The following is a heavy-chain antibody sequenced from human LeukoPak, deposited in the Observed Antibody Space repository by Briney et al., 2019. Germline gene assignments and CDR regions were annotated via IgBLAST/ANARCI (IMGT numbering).Heavy chain of an antibody. CDR1: GFTFSSYA. D-gene: IGHD3-10*02. CDR2: ISYDGSNK. CDR3: ARGGLFAYYFDY. V-gene: IGHV3-30-3*01. Sequence: GGSLRLSWAASGFTFSSYAMHWVRQAQGKGLEWVAVISYDGSNKYYADSVEGRFTISRDNAKNTVYLEINSLRAEDTAVYYCARGGLFAYYFDYWGQGTLVTVSS. J-gene: IGHJ4*02.